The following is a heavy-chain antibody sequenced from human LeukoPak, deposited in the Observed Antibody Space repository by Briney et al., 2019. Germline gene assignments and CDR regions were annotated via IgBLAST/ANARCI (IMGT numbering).Heavy chain of an antibody. V-gene: IGHV4-34*01. CDR2: INHSGST. D-gene: IGHD2-2*01. CDR3: ARELYCSSTSCSAGFDY. CDR1: GGSFSGYY. J-gene: IGHJ4*02. Sequence: SETLSLTCAVYGGSFSGYYWSWIRQPPGKGLEWIGEINHSGSTNYNPSLKSRVTISVDTSKNQFSLKLSSATAADTAVYYCARELYCSSTSCSAGFDYWGQGTLVTVSS.